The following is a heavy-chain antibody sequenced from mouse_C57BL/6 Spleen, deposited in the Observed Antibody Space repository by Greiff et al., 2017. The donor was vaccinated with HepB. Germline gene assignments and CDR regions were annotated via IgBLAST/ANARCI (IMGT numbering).Heavy chain of an antibody. CDR1: GYTFTDYN. Sequence: EVQLQQSGPELVKPGASVKMSCKASGYTFTDYNMHWVKQSHGKSLEWIGYINPNNGGTSYNQKFQGKATVTVHKSSSPAYMELRSLTSEDSAVYYCARIGNWGFDYWGQGTTLTVSS. CDR2: INPNNGGT. D-gene: IGHD2-1*01. J-gene: IGHJ2*01. CDR3: ARIGNWGFDY. V-gene: IGHV1-22*01.